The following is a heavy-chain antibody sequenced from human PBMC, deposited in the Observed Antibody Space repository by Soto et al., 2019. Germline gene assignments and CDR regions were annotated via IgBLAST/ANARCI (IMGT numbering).Heavy chain of an antibody. D-gene: IGHD3-9*01. CDR2: IFSDNER. V-gene: IGHV2-26*01. J-gene: IGHJ6*02. Sequence: SGPTLVNPTGTLTLTCTVSGFSLTTGKMGVSWIRQPPGKALEWLAHIFSDNERSYSTSLQGRLTISKDTSGSQVVLSMTNVDPVDTATYYCARMKVDSYQFYYAMDVWGQGTTVTVSS. CDR1: GFSLTTGKMG. CDR3: ARMKVDSYQFYYAMDV.